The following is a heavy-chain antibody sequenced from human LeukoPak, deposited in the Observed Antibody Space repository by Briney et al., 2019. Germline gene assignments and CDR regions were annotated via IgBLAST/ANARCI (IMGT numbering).Heavy chain of an antibody. J-gene: IGHJ4*02. CDR1: GFTFSSYA. CDR3: ARDSGWVRARYYFDY. V-gene: IGHV3-30-3*01. CDR2: ISYDGSNK. D-gene: IGHD3-10*01. Sequence: PGGSLRLSCAASGFTFSSYAMHWVRQAPGKGLEWVAVISYDGSNKYYADSVKGRFTISRDNSKNTLYLQMNSLRAEDTAVYYCARDSGWVRARYYFDYWGQRTLVTVSS.